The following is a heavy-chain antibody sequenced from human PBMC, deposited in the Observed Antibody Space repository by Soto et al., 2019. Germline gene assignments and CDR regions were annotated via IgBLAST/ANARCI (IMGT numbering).Heavy chain of an antibody. Sequence: PGGSLRLSCAASGFTFSDYYMSWIRQAPGKGLEWVSYISSSSSYTNYADSVKGRFTISRDNAKNSLYLQMNSLRAEDTAVYYCARVYYDSSGYGMDVWGQGTTVTVSS. D-gene: IGHD3-22*01. V-gene: IGHV3-11*06. CDR2: ISSSSSYT. J-gene: IGHJ6*02. CDR3: ARVYYDSSGYGMDV. CDR1: GFTFSDYY.